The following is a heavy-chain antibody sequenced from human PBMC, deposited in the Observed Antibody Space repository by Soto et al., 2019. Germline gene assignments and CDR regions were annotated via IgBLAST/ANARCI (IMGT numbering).Heavy chain of an antibody. J-gene: IGHJ4*02. CDR1: GYASLSYA. CDR2: INAGVDGT. D-gene: IGHD3-10*01. V-gene: IGHV1-3*01. Sequence: QVQLVQSGPEMMQPGSSVKVSCKASGYASLSYAMHWVRQVHGQVYEWLGWINAGVDGTMYSERFQGRVRITRDTSANTVYMELNALTSEDTAVYYCAREVPGVTSFDYWGQGPLVIVSS. CDR3: AREVPGVTSFDY.